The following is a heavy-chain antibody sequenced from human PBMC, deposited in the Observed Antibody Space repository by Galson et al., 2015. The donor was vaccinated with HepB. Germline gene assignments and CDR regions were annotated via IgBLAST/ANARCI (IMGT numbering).Heavy chain of an antibody. CDR1: GFTFSSYA. J-gene: IGHJ4*02. V-gene: IGHV3-23*01. D-gene: IGHD2-8*01. CDR2: ISGSGGST. Sequence: SLRLSCAASGFTFSSYAMSWVRQAPGKGLEWVSAISGSGGSTYYADSVKGRFTISRDNSKNTLYLQMNSLRVEDTAVYYCAKSSAMVYAIGGPYWGQGTLVTVSS. CDR3: AKSSAMVYAIGGPY.